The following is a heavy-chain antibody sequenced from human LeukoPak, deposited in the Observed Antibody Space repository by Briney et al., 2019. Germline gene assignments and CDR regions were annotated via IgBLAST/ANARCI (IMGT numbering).Heavy chain of an antibody. V-gene: IGHV4-59*08. CDR2: IYYSGST. CDR1: GGSISSYY. J-gene: IGHJ4*02. CDR3: ARDYGSGSDY. Sequence: SETLSLTCTVSGGSISSYYWSWIRQPPGKGLEWIGDIYYSGSTNYNPSLKSRVTISVDTSKNQLSLKLRSVTAADTAVYDSARDYGSGSDYWGQGTLVTVSS. D-gene: IGHD3-10*01.